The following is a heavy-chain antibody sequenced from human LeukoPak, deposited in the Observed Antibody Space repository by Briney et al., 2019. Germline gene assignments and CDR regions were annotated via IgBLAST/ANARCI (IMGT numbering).Heavy chain of an antibody. Sequence: SETLSLTCTVSGGSISNYYWSWIRQPPGKGLEGIGYIYYSGSTNYNPSLKSRVTISVDTSKNQFSLKLISVTAADTAVYYCARGSPITMVRGVNWFDPWGQGTLVTVSS. V-gene: IGHV4-59*01. D-gene: IGHD3-10*01. CDR2: IYYSGST. CDR1: GGSISNYY. J-gene: IGHJ5*02. CDR3: ARGSPITMVRGVNWFDP.